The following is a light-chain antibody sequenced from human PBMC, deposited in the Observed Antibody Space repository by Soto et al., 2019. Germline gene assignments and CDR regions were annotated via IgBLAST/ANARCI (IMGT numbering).Light chain of an antibody. CDR2: EVN. Sequence: QSALTQPASVSASPGQSITISCTGTSSDIGTFDFVSWYQHHPGKAPKVLLYEVNRRPSGVSPRFSGSKSGNTASLTISGLRAEDEATYYCNSYRSKNSVVFGEGTKVTVL. CDR3: NSYRSKNSVV. V-gene: IGLV2-14*01. CDR1: SSDIGTFDF. J-gene: IGLJ2*01.